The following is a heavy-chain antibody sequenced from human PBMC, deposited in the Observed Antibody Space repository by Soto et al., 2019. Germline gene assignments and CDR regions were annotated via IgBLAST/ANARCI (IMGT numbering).Heavy chain of an antibody. CDR3: ARRVYGYSYAD. V-gene: IGHV5-51*03. D-gene: IGHD5-18*01. Sequence: EVQLVQSGAEVTKPGESLKFSCKASGYGFTTYSIGWVRQIPGKGREWMGIIYPGDSVTRYSPSFQGQATISADKSISTAYLQWSSLKASDTAMYYCARRVYGYSYADWGQGTLVTVSS. J-gene: IGHJ4*02. CDR2: IYPGDSVT. CDR1: GYGFTTYS.